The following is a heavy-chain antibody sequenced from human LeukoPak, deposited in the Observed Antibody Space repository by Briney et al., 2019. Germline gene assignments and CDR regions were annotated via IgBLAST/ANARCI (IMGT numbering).Heavy chain of an antibody. CDR3: AKDLRGPWNYEGLDAFDL. D-gene: IGHD1-7*01. V-gene: IGHV3-53*01. CDR2: LQNGAT. J-gene: IGHJ3*01. Sequence: GSMRLSCAASGFTVSSDFMTWVRQAPGKGLEWVSMLQNGATFYADSVKGRFRISRDNSKNTLYLQMNNLRAEDTAIYYCAKDLRGPWNYEGLDAFDLWGQG. CDR1: GFTVSSDF.